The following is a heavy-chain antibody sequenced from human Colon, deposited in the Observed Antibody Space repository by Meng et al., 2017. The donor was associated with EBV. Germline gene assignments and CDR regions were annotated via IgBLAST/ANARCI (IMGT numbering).Heavy chain of an antibody. CDR3: ARGGYYSFDY. J-gene: IGHJ4*02. CDR2: IYHSGST. V-gene: IGHV4-4*02. D-gene: IGHD5-18*01. CDR1: GGSISSVYW. Sequence: QVQRQESGPGLVQPSETLSLTCPVSGGSISSVYWWTWVRQSPGKGLEWIGEIYHSGSTNYNPSLKSRVTISVDKAKNQFSLKLTSVTAADTAVYYCARGGYYSFDYWGQRTLVTVSS.